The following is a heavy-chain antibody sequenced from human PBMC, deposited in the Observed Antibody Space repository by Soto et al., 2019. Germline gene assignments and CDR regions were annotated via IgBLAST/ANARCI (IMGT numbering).Heavy chain of an antibody. V-gene: IGHV3-33*01. J-gene: IGHJ4*02. D-gene: IGHD1-1*01. CDR1: GFTFRNHG. CDR2: IANDGAYQ. Sequence: QVQLVESGGGVVQPGRSLRLSCAASGFTFRNHGMNWVRQAPGKGLEWVAVIANDGAYQYYLDSVKGRFTISRDNSKNTLYLQMNSLRAEDTAVYYCVRDDEYADNGFDYWGQGTLVTVSS. CDR3: VRDDEYADNGFDY.